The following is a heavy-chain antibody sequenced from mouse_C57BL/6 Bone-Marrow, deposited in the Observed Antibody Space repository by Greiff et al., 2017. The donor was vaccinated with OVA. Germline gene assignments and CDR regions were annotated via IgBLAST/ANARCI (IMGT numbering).Heavy chain of an antibody. CDR1: GFNIKDDY. V-gene: IGHV14-4*01. CDR2: IDPENGDT. CDR3: TTSPYWYFDV. J-gene: IGHJ1*03. Sequence: EVKLQESGAELVRPGASVKLSCTASGFNIKDDYMHWVKQRPEQGLEWIGWIDPENGDTEYASKFQGKATITADTSSNTAYLQLSSLTSEDTAVYYCTTSPYWYFDVWGTGTTVTVSS.